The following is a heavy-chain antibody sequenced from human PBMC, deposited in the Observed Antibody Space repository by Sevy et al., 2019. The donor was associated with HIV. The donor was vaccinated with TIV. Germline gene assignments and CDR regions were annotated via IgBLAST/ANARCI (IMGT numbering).Heavy chain of an antibody. CDR2: ISSSSSTI. V-gene: IGHV3-48*02. Sequence: GGSLRLSCAASGFTFSSYSMNWVRQAPGKGLEWVSYISSSSSTIYYADSVKGRFTISRDNAKNSLYLQMNSLRDEDTAVYYCARDDGDCSSTSCSVYYYGMDVWGQGTTVTVSS. D-gene: IGHD2-2*03. J-gene: IGHJ6*02. CDR3: ARDDGDCSSTSCSVYYYGMDV. CDR1: GFTFSSYS.